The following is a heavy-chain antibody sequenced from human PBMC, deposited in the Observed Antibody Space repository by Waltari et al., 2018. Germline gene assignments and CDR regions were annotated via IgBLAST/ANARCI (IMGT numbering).Heavy chain of an antibody. CDR1: GGSISSGSYY. CDR2: IYTSGST. J-gene: IGHJ5*02. CDR3: ARGVPPRVGHMS. D-gene: IGHD2-21*01. Sequence: QVQLQESGPGLVKPSQTLSLTCTVSGGSISSGSYYWSWIRQPAGKGLEWIGYIYTSGSTNHNPALKSRVTIAVDTSKNQCALKLSSVTAADTAVYYCARGVPPRVGHMSWGQGTLVTVSS. V-gene: IGHV4-61*09.